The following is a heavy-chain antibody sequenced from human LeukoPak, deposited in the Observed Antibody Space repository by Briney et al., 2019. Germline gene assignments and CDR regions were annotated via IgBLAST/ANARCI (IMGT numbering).Heavy chain of an antibody. V-gene: IGHV1-2*02. CDR3: ARSVGYCTSGVYYVGYFDY. Sequence: GASVKVSCKASGYTFTGYYMHWVRQAPGQGLEWMGWINPNSGGTNHAQKFQGRVTMTRDTSISTAYMELSRLRSDDTAVYYCARSVGYCTSGVYYVGYFDYWGQGTLVTVSS. CDR1: GYTFTGYY. CDR2: INPNSGGT. J-gene: IGHJ4*02. D-gene: IGHD2-8*01.